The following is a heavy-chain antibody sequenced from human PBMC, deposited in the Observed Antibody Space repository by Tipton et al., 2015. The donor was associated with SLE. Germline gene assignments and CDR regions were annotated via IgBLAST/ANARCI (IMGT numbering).Heavy chain of an antibody. J-gene: IGHJ3*02. CDR1: GGSPSDDY. V-gene: IGHV4-59*01. Sequence: TLSLTCTVSGGSPSDDYLSWIRQAPGKGLEWIGHIYVSGLTNYNPSLKSRVTISLDTSKNRFSLKLSSVTAADTAIYYCAREKYCISTSFMEDVLDIWGQGTRVTVSS. D-gene: IGHD2-2*01. CDR3: AREKYCISTSFMEDVLDI. CDR2: IYVSGLT.